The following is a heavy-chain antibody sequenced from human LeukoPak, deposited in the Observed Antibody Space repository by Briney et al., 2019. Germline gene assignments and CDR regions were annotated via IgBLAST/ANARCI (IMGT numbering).Heavy chain of an antibody. CDR3: VKESGFYGSSPPDF. CDR1: GFTFSSYA. V-gene: IGHV3-23*01. J-gene: IGHJ4*02. Sequence: GGSLRLSCAASGFTFSSYAMSWVRQAPGKGLEWVATISGGGGSKYYADSVKGRFTISRANSKNTLYLQMNSLRAQATAIISCVKESGFYGSSPPDFWGQGTLVTVSS. D-gene: IGHD6-13*01. CDR2: ISGGGGSK.